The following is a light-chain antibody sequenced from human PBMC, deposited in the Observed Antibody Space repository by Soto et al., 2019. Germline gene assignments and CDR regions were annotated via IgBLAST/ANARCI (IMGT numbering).Light chain of an antibody. CDR1: QGVSRW. J-gene: IGKJ4*01. CDR3: QQGSSFPRT. CDR2: SAN. V-gene: IGKV1-12*01. Sequence: IQMTQSPSSVSASVGDRVTITCRADQGVSRWLGWYQQRPGQAPKFLISANCMQSGVPSGFSVSGSGTDFNLTISSLQPEDFAVYYCQQGSSFPRTFGGGTKVELK.